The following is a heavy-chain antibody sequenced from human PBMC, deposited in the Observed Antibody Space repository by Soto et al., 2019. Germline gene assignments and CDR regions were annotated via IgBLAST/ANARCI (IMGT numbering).Heavy chain of an antibody. Sequence: GESLKISCKGSGYSFTSYWISWVRQMPGKGLEWMGRIDPSDSYANYSPSFQGHVTISADKSISTAYLQWSSLKASDTAMYYCVVVPAAMYYYYGMDVWGQGTTVTVSS. J-gene: IGHJ6*02. CDR3: VVVPAAMYYYYGMDV. CDR2: IDPSDSYA. CDR1: GYSFTSYW. V-gene: IGHV5-10-1*01. D-gene: IGHD2-2*01.